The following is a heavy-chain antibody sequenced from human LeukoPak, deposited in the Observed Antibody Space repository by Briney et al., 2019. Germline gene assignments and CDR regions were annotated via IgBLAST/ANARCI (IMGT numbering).Heavy chain of an antibody. CDR2: FDPEDGET. J-gene: IGHJ6*02. Sequence: ASVKVSCKVSGYTLTELSMHWVRQAPGKGLEWMGGFDPEDGETIYAQKFQGRVTMTRDTSTSTVYMELSSLRSEDTAVYYCARVKGQQLAIDYYYGMDVWGQGTTVTVSS. CDR3: ARVKGQQLAIDYYYGMDV. CDR1: GYTLTELS. D-gene: IGHD6-13*01. V-gene: IGHV1-24*01.